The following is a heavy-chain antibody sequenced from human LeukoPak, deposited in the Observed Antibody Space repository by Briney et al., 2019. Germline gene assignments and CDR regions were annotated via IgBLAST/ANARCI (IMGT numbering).Heavy chain of an antibody. CDR2: ISSSGSYI. J-gene: IGHJ4*02. CDR3: ARDAVVVVAASGPGYYFDY. V-gene: IGHV3-21*01. D-gene: IGHD2-15*01. CDR1: GFTFSSYS. Sequence: PGGSLRLSCAASGFTFSSYSMNWVRQAPGKGLEWVSSISSSGSYIYYADSVKGRFTISRDNAKNSLYLQMNSLRAEDTAVYYCARDAVVVVAASGPGYYFDYWGQGTLVTVSS.